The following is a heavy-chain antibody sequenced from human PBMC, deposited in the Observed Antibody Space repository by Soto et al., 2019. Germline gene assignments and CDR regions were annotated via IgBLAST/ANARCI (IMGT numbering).Heavy chain of an antibody. CDR2: IYYSGST. CDR1: GGSISSSSYY. J-gene: IGHJ6*02. D-gene: IGHD3-22*01. V-gene: IGHV4-39*01. CDR3: ARHYYDSSGEDDRGGYYYYGMDV. Sequence: SETLSLTCTVSGGSISSSSYYWGWIRQPPGKGLEWIGSIYYSGSTYYNPSLKSRVTISVDTSKNQFSLKLSSVTAADTAVYYCARHYYDSSGEDDRGGYYYYGMDVWGQGTTVTVSS.